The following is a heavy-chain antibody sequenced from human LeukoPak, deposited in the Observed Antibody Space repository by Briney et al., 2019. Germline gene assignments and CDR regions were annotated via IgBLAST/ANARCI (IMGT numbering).Heavy chain of an antibody. J-gene: IGHJ6*03. CDR2: INPNSGGT. CDR3: ARGPYSRYYYYMDV. CDR1: GYTFTGYY. Sequence: EASVKVSCKASGYTFTGYYMHWVRQAPGQGLEWMGWINPNSGGTDYAQKFQGRVTMTRDTSISTAYMELSGLRSDDTAVYYCARGPYSRYYYYMDVWGKGTTVTVSS. V-gene: IGHV1-2*02. D-gene: IGHD4-11*01.